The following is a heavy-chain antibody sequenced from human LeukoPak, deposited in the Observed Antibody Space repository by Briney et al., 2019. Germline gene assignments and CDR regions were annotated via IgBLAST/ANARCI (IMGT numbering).Heavy chain of an antibody. CDR1: GFTVSSNY. D-gene: IGHD4-17*01. Sequence: GGSLILSCAASGFTVSSNYMSWVRQAPGKGLEWVSVIYSGGSTYYADSVKGRFTISRHNSKNTLYLQMNSLRAEDTAVYYCARVSYGDYVDYWGQGTLVTVSS. CDR2: IYSGGST. J-gene: IGHJ4*02. V-gene: IGHV3-53*04. CDR3: ARVSYGDYVDY.